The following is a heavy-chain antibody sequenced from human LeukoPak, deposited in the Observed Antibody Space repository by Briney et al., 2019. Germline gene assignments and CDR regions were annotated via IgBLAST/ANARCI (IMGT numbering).Heavy chain of an antibody. CDR1: GGSISSSSYY. Sequence: SETLSLTCTVSGGSISSSSYYRGWIRQPPGKGLEWIGSIYYSGSTYYNPSLKSRVTISVDTSKNQFSLKLSSVTAADTAVYYCARHAGGATGPYDWFDPWGQGTLVTVSS. D-gene: IGHD1-26*01. V-gene: IGHV4-39*01. J-gene: IGHJ5*02. CDR2: IYYSGST. CDR3: ARHAGGATGPYDWFDP.